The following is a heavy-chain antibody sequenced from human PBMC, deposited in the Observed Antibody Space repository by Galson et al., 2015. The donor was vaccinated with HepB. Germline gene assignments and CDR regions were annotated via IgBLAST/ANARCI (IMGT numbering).Heavy chain of an antibody. V-gene: IGHV3-33*01. CDR3: ARDTKMFTGIDYMDV. CDR2: IWHDGSMT. J-gene: IGHJ6*03. Sequence: SLRLSCAPSGFTLTNHGMHWVRQAPGKGLEWVAVIWHDGSMTIYVDSVRGRFTISRDNSENTVYLQMNSLRAEDTAVYYCARDTKMFTGIDYMDVWGKGTAVTVSS. CDR1: GFTLTNHG. D-gene: IGHD1-1*01.